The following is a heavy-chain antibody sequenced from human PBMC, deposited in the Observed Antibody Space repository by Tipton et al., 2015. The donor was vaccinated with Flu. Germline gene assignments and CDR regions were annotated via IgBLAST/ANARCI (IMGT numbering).Heavy chain of an antibody. CDR2: VNPNSGGT. CDR1: GYTFTGYY. CDR3: ASGIAVAPPYFDY. J-gene: IGHJ4*02. D-gene: IGHD6-19*01. V-gene: IGHV1-2*06. Sequence: QLVQSGPEVKKPGASVKVSCKASGYTFTGYYMHWVRQAPGQGLEWMGRVNPNSGGTNYAQKFQGRVTMTRDTSISTAYMELSRLRSDDTAVYYCASGIAVAPPYFDYWGQGTLVTVSS.